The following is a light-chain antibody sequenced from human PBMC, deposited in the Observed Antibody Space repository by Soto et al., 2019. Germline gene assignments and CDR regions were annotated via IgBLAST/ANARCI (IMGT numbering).Light chain of an antibody. V-gene: IGKV3-20*01. CDR3: QQYGSSPWT. CDR2: GAS. J-gene: IGKJ1*01. CDR1: QSVSSSY. Sequence: IVLTQSPGTLSLSPGERATLSCRASQSVSSSYLAWYQQKPGQAPRPLIYGASSRAIVIPDRFSGSGSGTDFTLTISSLEPEDFAVDYCQQYGSSPWTFGQGNKVEI.